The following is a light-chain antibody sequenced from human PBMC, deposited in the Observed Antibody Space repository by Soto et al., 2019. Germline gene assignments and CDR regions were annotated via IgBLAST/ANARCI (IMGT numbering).Light chain of an antibody. CDR2: DAS. CDR1: QSVSSY. CDR3: QQRSNCPPYP. V-gene: IGKV3-11*01. Sequence: EIVLTQSPATLSLSPGERATLSCRASQSVSSYLAWYQQKPGQAPRLLIYDASNRATGIPARFSGSASGTDFTLTIISLEPEDFAVYYCQQRSNCPPYPFGQGTKREIQ. J-gene: IGKJ2*01.